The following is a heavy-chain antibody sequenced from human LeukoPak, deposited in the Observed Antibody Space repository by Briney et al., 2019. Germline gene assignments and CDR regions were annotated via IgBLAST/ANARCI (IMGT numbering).Heavy chain of an antibody. CDR1: GGSISSSSYY. CDR3: ARVRYYDRDAFDI. J-gene: IGHJ3*02. D-gene: IGHD3-22*01. CDR2: IYYSGST. V-gene: IGHV4-39*07. Sequence: SSETLSLTCTVSGGSISSSSYYWGWLRQPPGKGLEWFGSIYYSGSTYYNPSLKSRVTISVDTSKNQFSLKLSSVTAADTAVYYCARVRYYDRDAFDIWGQGTMVTVSS.